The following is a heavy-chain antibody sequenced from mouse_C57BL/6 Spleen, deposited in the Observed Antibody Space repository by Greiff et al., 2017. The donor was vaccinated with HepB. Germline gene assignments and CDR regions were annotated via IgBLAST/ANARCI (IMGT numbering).Heavy chain of an antibody. CDR1: GYTFTSYW. Sequence: VQLQQPGAELVKPGASVKLSCKASGYTFTSYWMHWVKQRPGQGLEWIGMIHPNSGSTNYNEKFKSKATLTVDKSSSTAYMQLSSLTSEDSAVYYGARRDGSSYGWYFDVWGTGTTVTVSS. CDR2: IHPNSGST. D-gene: IGHD1-1*01. V-gene: IGHV1-64*01. CDR3: ARRDGSSYGWYFDV. J-gene: IGHJ1*03.